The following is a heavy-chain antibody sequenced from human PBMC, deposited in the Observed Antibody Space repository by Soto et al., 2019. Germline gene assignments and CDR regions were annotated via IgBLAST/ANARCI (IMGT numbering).Heavy chain of an antibody. CDR3: ARGVVVFPDSYYGMDV. Sequence: QVQLVESGGGVVQPGRSLRLSCAASGFTFSSYGMHWVRQAPGKGLEWVAVIWYDGSNKYYADSVKGRFTISRDNSKNTLYLQMNSLRAEDTAVYYCARGVVVFPDSYYGMDVWGQGTTVTVSS. CDR1: GFTFSSYG. J-gene: IGHJ6*02. D-gene: IGHD2-21*01. CDR2: IWYDGSNK. V-gene: IGHV3-33*01.